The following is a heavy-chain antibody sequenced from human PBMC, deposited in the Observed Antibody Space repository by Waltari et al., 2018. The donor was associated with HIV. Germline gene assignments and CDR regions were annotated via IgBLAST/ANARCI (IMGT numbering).Heavy chain of an antibody. Sequence: QLQLQESCPALVKPSDTLPLTCTVSTGYITQIYYWGWVRQSPGTGLEWIGTIYSTGVTHCTPSLESRVTMSVDTSKNQFSLTLTSVTAADTALYFCATLRTVTGTIDDWGQGILVTVSS. CDR2: IYSTGVT. J-gene: IGHJ4*02. V-gene: IGHV4-39*01. D-gene: IGHD4-17*01. CDR1: TGYITQIYY. CDR3: ATLRTVTGTIDD.